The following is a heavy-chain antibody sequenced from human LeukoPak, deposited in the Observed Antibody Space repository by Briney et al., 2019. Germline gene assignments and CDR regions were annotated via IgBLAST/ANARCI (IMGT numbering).Heavy chain of an antibody. CDR3: ARSRDGYNDKDY. CDR1: GGSISSGGYS. D-gene: IGHD5-24*01. Sequence: PSQTLSLTCAVSGGSISSGGYSWSWIRQPPGKGLEWIGEINHSGSTNYNPSLKSRVTISVDTSKNQFSLKLSSVTAADTAVYYCARSRDGYNDKDYWGQGTLVTVSS. J-gene: IGHJ4*02. V-gene: IGHV4-30-2*01. CDR2: INHSGST.